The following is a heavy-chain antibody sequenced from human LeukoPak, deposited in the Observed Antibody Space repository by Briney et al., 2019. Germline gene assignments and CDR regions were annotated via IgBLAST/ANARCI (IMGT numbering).Heavy chain of an antibody. CDR2: TYYSGST. V-gene: IGHV4-59*01. D-gene: IGHD6-13*01. CDR3: AREQQLGLNWFDP. J-gene: IGHJ5*02. Sequence: SETLSLTCTVSGGSISTYHWSWIRQPPGKGLEWIGYTYYSGSTNYNPSLKSRVTISVDTSKNQFSLKLSSVTAADTAVYYCAREQQLGLNWFDPWGQGTLVTVSS. CDR1: GGSISTYH.